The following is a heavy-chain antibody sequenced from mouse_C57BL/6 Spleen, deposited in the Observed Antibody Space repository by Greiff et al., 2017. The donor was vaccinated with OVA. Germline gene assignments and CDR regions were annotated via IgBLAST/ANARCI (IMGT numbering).Heavy chain of an antibody. CDR1: GYTFTSYW. CDR2: IDPSDSYT. V-gene: IGHV1-50*01. J-gene: IGHJ2*01. CDR3: ARSRRNFDY. Sequence: VQLQQPGAELVKPGASVKLSCKASGYTFTSYWMQWVKQRPGRGLEWIGEIDPSDSYTNYNQKFKGKATLTVDTSSSTAYMQLSSLTSEDSAVYYCARSRRNFDYWGQGTTLTVSS.